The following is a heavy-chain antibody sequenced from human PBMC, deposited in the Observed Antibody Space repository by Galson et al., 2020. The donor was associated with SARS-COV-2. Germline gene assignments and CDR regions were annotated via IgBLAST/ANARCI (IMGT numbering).Heavy chain of an antibody. CDR3: ARGVVGATDASFDY. CDR1: GASITSGGYY. J-gene: IGHJ4*01. D-gene: IGHD1-26*01. CDR2: IYRGGST. V-gene: IGHV4-31*01. Sequence: SETLSLTCTVSGASITSGGYYWSWIRQHPGKGLEWIGYIYRGGSTYYNPSLKSQVIISVDTSKKQFSLKLSPVTAADTAVYYCARGVVGATDASFDYWG.